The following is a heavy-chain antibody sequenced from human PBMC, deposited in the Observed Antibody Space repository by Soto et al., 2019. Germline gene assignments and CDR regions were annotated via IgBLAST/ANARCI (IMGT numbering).Heavy chain of an antibody. D-gene: IGHD5-18*01. CDR3: ARDSPGVGYGTFRYYYGMDV. J-gene: IGHJ6*02. V-gene: IGHV3-21*01. CDR1: GFPFSSYS. CDR2: ISSSSSYI. Sequence: GGSLRLSCAASGFPFSSYSMNWVRQAPGKGLEWVSSISSSSSYIYYADSLKGRFTISRDNAKNSLYLQMNSLRAEDTAVYYCARDSPGVGYGTFRYYYGMDVWGQGTKVTVSS.